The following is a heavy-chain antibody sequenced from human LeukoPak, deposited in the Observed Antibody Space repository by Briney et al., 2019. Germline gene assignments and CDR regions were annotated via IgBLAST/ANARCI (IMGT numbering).Heavy chain of an antibody. V-gene: IGHV3-13*01. J-gene: IGHJ6*02. CDR2: IGVAGDT. Sequence: GGSLRLSCAASGFTFSNAWMNWVRQAPGKGLEWVSAIGVAGDTYYPGSVKGRFIITRENAKNSLYLQMNSLRVEDTAVYYCARDRHGMAVWGQGTTVVVSS. CDR1: GFTFSNAW. CDR3: ARDRHGMAV.